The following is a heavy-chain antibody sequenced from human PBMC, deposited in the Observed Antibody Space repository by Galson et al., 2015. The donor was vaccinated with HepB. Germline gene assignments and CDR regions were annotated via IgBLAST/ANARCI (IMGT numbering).Heavy chain of an antibody. V-gene: IGHV1-18*04. J-gene: IGHJ4*02. CDR2: ISAYNGNT. CDR3: ARGRGSSSWYGGDFDY. Sequence: SVKVSCKASGYTFTSYGISWVRQAPGQGLEWMGWISAYNGNTNYAQKLQGRVTMTTDTSTSTAYMELRSLRSDDTTVYYCARGRGSSSWYGGDFDYWGQGTLVTVSS. CDR1: GYTFTSYG. D-gene: IGHD6-13*01.